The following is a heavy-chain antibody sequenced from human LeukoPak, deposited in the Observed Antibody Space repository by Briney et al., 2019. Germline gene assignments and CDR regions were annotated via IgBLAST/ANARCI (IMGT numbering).Heavy chain of an antibody. Sequence: PGRSLRLSCAASGFIFDDYAMHWVRQAPGKGLEWVSGISWNSGSIGYADSVKGRFTISRDNAKNSLYLQMNSLRAEDMALYYCAKDMGPDGSGYPFDYWGQGTLVTVSS. CDR1: GFIFDDYA. J-gene: IGHJ4*02. CDR2: ISWNSGSI. D-gene: IGHD3-22*01. CDR3: AKDMGPDGSGYPFDY. V-gene: IGHV3-9*03.